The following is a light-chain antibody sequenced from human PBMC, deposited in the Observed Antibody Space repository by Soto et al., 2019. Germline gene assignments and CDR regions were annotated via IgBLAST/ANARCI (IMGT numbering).Light chain of an antibody. CDR3: QQYNHWPPLT. V-gene: IGKV3-15*01. Sequence: EIVMTQSPATLSVSPGERATLSCRASQSVGRNLAWYQQKHGQAPRLLIYGASTRATGIPARFSGSGSGTEVTLTISSLQSEDFAIYSCQQYNHWPPLTFGGGTKVEIK. CDR2: GAS. J-gene: IGKJ4*01. CDR1: QSVGRN.